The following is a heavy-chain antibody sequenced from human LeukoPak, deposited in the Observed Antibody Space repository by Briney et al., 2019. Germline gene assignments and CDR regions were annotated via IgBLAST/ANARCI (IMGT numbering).Heavy chain of an antibody. CDR2: IYYSGSA. J-gene: IGHJ5*02. CDR1: GGSISSGGYY. CDR3: ARGSGTSTWNWFDP. Sequence: SETLSLTCTVSGGSISSGGYYWSWIRQHPGRGLEWIGYIYYSGSAYLNPSLKSRVTMSVDTSKNQFSLKLTSVTAADTAVYYCARGSGTSTWNWFDPWGQVTLVTVSS. D-gene: IGHD3-10*01. V-gene: IGHV4-31*03.